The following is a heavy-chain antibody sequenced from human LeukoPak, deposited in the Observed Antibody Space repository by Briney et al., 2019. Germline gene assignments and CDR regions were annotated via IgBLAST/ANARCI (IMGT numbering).Heavy chain of an antibody. J-gene: IGHJ4*02. CDR2: IRYDGSNK. Sequence: PGGSLRLSCAASGFTFSSYGMHWVRQAPGQGLEWVAFIRYDGSNKYYADSVKGRFTISRDNSKNTLYLQMNSLRAEDTAVYYCAKVPSTHYDFWSGYYTYWGQGTLVTVSS. D-gene: IGHD3-3*01. CDR3: AKVPSTHYDFWSGYYTY. CDR1: GFTFSSYG. V-gene: IGHV3-30*02.